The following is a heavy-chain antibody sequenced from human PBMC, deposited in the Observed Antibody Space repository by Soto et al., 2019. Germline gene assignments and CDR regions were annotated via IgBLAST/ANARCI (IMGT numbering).Heavy chain of an antibody. V-gene: IGHV3-21*01. Sequence: EVQLVESGGGLVKPGGSLRLSCAASGFTFNSYSMNWVRQAPGKGLEWVSSMSRSSRYIYYADSVKGRFTISRDNAKNSVYLQTNSLRAEDTAVYYCARDGGVAATLANYFDYWGQGTLVTVSS. CDR1: GFTFNSYS. CDR3: ARDGGVAATLANYFDY. J-gene: IGHJ4*02. D-gene: IGHD2-15*01. CDR2: MSRSSRYI.